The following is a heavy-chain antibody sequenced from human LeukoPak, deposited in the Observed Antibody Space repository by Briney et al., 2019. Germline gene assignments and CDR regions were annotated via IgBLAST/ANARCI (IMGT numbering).Heavy chain of an antibody. J-gene: IGHJ4*02. CDR3: AKDQTTMVRGVNHD. CDR1: GFTFSNYA. Sequence: PGGSLRLSCAASGFTFSNYAMSWVRQAPGKGLEWVSGISGSDGSTYYADSVKGRFTISRDNSKNTLFLQIYSLRAEDTAVYYCAKDQTTMVRGVNHDWGQGTLVIVSS. D-gene: IGHD3-10*01. CDR2: ISGSDGST. V-gene: IGHV3-23*01.